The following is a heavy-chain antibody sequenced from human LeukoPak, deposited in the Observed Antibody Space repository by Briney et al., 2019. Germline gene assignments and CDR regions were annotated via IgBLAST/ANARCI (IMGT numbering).Heavy chain of an antibody. D-gene: IGHD2-2*01. V-gene: IGHV3-7*01. CDR3: ATYFRAALCSGPSRPITRFDF. Sequence: GGSLRLSCTASGFTFSSYWMTWVRQAPEKGPEWVASISHDGSQSYYVDSVKGRFTISRDNAKNSLYLQMNSLRAEDTAMYYCATYFRAALCSGPSRPITRFDFWGQGALATVSS. CDR2: ISHDGSQS. CDR1: GFTFSSYW. J-gene: IGHJ4*02.